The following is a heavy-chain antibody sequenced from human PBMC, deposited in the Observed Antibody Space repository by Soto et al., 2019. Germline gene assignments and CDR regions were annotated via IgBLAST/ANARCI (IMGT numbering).Heavy chain of an antibody. Sequence: QVQLVQSGAEVKKPGSSVKVSCKASGDIFTSYAFSWVRQAPGEGREWMGGMIPMFGTPNYAQRFQGRLTITADKSTSTVYMELSGLRSEDTAVYYCERNGVAGMDFWGQGTLVTVSS. D-gene: IGHD3-3*01. CDR1: GDIFTSYA. V-gene: IGHV1-69*06. CDR3: ERNGVAGMDF. CDR2: MIPMFGTP. J-gene: IGHJ4*02.